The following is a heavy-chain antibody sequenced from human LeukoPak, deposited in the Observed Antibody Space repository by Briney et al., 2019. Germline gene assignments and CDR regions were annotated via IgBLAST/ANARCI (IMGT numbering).Heavy chain of an antibody. CDR3: VPTPEAYSSNWNV. CDR2: INPDSCFT. Sequence: ASVKVSCKASGYRFIDDYMHWVRQAPGQGLEFMGWINPDSCFTHYAQKFRGRVTMTRDTSIRTAYMEVSRLRSHDTAVYYCVPTPEAYSSNWNVWGPGNLVTVSS. J-gene: IGHJ4*02. V-gene: IGHV1-2*02. D-gene: IGHD1-1*01. CDR1: GYRFIDDY.